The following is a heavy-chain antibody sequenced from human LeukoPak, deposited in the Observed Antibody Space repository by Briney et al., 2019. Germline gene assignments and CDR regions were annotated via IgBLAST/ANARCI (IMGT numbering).Heavy chain of an antibody. CDR2: ISFGGSP. CDR1: GGSFSGYY. CDR3: ASHEVVVPFFDY. Sequence: SETLSLTCAVYGGSFSGYYWSWVRQPPGKGLEWIGYISFGGSPNYSPPLKSRVTMSVDTSENQFSLKLSSVTAAGTAVYYCASHEVVVPFFDYWGQGTLVTVSS. V-gene: IGHV4-59*08. D-gene: IGHD2-15*01. J-gene: IGHJ4*02.